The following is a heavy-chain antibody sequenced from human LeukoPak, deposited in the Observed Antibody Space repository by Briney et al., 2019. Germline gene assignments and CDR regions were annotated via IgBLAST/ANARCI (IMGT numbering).Heavy chain of an antibody. CDR2: INQSGST. V-gene: IGHV4-34*01. CDR1: VGSFSGYY. J-gene: IGHJ4*02. D-gene: IGHD2-2*01. Sequence: PSHTLSLTFSVYVGSFSGYYWSSIRQPPGNGLEWIGAINQSGSTNYNPSLKSRVTISVDQSKNQFSLKLSSVTAADTAVYYCARGRRQYCSSTSCSAVDFDYWGQGTLVTVSS. CDR3: ARGRRQYCSSTSCSAVDFDY.